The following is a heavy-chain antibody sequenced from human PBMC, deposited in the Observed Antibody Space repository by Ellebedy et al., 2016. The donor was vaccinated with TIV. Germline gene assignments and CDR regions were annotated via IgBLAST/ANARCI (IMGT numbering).Heavy chain of an antibody. CDR1: GYTFTNYY. CDR3: ARAPLSGVFYGMNV. D-gene: IGHD3-16*02. CDR2: INPGGGGT. V-gene: IGHV1-46*01. Sequence: AASVKVSCKASGYTFTNYYMNWVRQAPGQGLEGMGIINPGGGGTSYAQKFQGRVTMTRDTSTSTVYMELSTLSSEDTALYYCARAPLSGVFYGMNVWGQGTTVTVSS. J-gene: IGHJ6*02.